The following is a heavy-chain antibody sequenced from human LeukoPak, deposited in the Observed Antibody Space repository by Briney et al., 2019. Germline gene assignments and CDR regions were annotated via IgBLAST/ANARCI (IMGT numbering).Heavy chain of an antibody. D-gene: IGHD2-21*01. J-gene: IGHJ4*02. V-gene: IGHV3-7*01. CDR1: GFTFRNSW. Sequence: PGGTLRLSCAASGFTFRNSWMSWVRQAAGKGLEWVANIKQDGSERDYVDSVKGRFIISRDNAENSLYLQMNSLRAEDTAVYYCARAYYWGQGTLVSISS. CDR2: IKQDGSER. CDR3: ARAYY.